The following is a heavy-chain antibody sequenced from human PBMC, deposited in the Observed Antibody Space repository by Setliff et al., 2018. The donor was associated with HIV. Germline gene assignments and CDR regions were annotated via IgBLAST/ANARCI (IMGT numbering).Heavy chain of an antibody. D-gene: IGHD3-16*01. CDR3: ARGGITVGGYTLVCDRLWDH. CDR2: IKDDGSKK. V-gene: IGHV3-74*03. CDR1: GFTFRSRW. Sequence: SLRLSCVASGFTFRSRWMHWVRQAPGKGLEWVSLIKDDGSKKMYADSVRGRFTISRDNAKNTLYLQMNNLRVDDTAMYYCARGGITVGGYTLVCDRLWDHWGQGTPVTVSS. J-gene: IGHJ4*02.